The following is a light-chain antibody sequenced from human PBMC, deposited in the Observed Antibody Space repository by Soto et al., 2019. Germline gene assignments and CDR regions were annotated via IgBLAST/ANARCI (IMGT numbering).Light chain of an antibody. CDR2: EVN. CDR3: SSYTSSSTLYV. CDR1: SSDVGGYTY. Sequence: QSVLPQPASVSGSPRQSITISCTGASSDVGGYTYVSWYQQHPGKAPKLIIYEVNNRPSGVSHRFSGSKSGNTAPLTISGLQAEDEADYYCSSYTSSSTLYVFGTGTKVTVL. J-gene: IGLJ1*01. V-gene: IGLV2-14*01.